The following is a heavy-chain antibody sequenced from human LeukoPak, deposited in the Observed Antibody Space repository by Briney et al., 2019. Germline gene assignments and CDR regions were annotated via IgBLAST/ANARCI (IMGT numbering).Heavy chain of an antibody. Sequence: GGSLRLSCAASGFTVSSYYMTWVRQAPGKGLEWVSVVYSGGSPDYADSVKGRFTISRDNSKNTLYLQLNSLRAEDTAVYYCARGREDIVATTFDYWGQGTPVTVSS. CDR3: ARGREDIVATTFDY. CDR1: GFTVSSYY. D-gene: IGHD5-12*01. V-gene: IGHV3-53*01. J-gene: IGHJ4*02. CDR2: VYSGGSP.